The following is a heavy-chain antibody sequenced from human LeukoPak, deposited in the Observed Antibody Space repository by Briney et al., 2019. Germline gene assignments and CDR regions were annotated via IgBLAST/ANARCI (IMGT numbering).Heavy chain of an antibody. J-gene: IGHJ6*02. V-gene: IGHV4-34*01. CDR3: ARGSGKGIAARPYYYYYGMDV. CDR2: INHSGST. CDR1: GGSFSGYY. Sequence: SETLSLTCAVYGGSFSGYYWSWIRQPPGKGLEWIGEINHSGSTSYNPSLKSRVTISVDTSKNQFSLKLSSVTAADTAVYYCARGSGKGIAARPYYYYYGMDVWGQGTTVTVSS. D-gene: IGHD6-6*01.